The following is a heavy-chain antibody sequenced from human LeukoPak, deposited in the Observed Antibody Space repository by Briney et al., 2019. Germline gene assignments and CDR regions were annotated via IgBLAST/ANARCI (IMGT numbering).Heavy chain of an antibody. D-gene: IGHD3-9*01. Sequence: GGSLRRSCAASGFTFSSYEMNRVRQAPGKGLEWVSYISSSGSTIYYADSVKGRFTISRDNAKNSLYLQMNSLRAEDTAVYYCARYPTISDVFDIWGQGTMVTVSS. J-gene: IGHJ3*02. CDR1: GFTFSSYE. V-gene: IGHV3-48*03. CDR3: ARYPTISDVFDI. CDR2: ISSSGSTI.